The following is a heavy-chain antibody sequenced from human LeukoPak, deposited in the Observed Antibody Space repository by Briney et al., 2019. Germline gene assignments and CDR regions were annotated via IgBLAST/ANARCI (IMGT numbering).Heavy chain of an antibody. CDR2: IYASGST. V-gene: IGHV4-61*02. D-gene: IGHD2-15*01. CDR3: AGTRRYCSGGSCYNWFDP. CDR1: GGSISRDVYY. Sequence: PSETLSLTCTVSGGSISRDVYYWSWIRQPAGKGLEWIGRIYASGSTTYNSSLKSRVTISIDTSKNQLSLKLTSVTAADTAVYYCAGTRRYCSGGSCYNWFDPWGQGTLVTVSS. J-gene: IGHJ5*02.